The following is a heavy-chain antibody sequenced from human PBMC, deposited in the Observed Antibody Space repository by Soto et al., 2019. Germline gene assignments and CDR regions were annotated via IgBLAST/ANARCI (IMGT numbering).Heavy chain of an antibody. J-gene: IGHJ4*02. CDR3: ARGRGYSYGPYYFDY. CDR1: GYSRSAYW. Sequence: GESLKISCQGSGYSRSAYWLTWVRHMPGRGLEWMGRIDPRDSYTNYSPSFEGHVTISADKTNTTTYLQWSSLKAADTALYYCARGRGYSYGPYYFDYWGQGTLVTVSS. V-gene: IGHV5-10-1*01. D-gene: IGHD5-18*01. CDR2: IDPRDSYT.